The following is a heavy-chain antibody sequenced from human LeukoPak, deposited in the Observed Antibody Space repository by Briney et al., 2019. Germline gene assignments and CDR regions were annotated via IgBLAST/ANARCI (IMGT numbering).Heavy chain of an antibody. CDR1: GGSISSGGYY. CDR3: ARETESGSYQNGDY. J-gene: IGHJ4*02. V-gene: IGHV4-30-2*01. D-gene: IGHD1-26*01. CDR2: IYHSGST. Sequence: KPSQTLSLTCTVSGGSISSGGYYWSWIRQPPGKGLEWIGYIYHSGSTYYNPSLKSRVTISVDRSKNQFSLKLSSVTAADTAVYYCARETESGSYQNGDYWGQGTLVTVSS.